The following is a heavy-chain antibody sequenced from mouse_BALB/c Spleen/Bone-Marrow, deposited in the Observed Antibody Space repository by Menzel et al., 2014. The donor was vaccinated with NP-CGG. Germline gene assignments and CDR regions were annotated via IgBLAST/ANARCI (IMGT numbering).Heavy chain of an antibody. D-gene: IGHD4-1*01. CDR3: ARHKLGRWYVDV. CDR1: GFAFSSYD. Sequence: EVKVVDSGGGLVKPGGSLKLSCAVSGFAFSSYDMSWVRQTPEKRLEWVAYISSGGGSTYYPDIVKGRFTISRDNAKDTLYLQMSSLKSEDTAMYYCARHKLGRWYVDVWGAGTTVTVSS. CDR2: ISSGGGST. V-gene: IGHV5-12-1*01. J-gene: IGHJ1*01.